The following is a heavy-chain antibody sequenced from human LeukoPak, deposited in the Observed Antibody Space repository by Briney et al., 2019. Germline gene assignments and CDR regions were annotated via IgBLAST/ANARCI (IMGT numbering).Heavy chain of an antibody. CDR2: IYDIGNT. CDR1: PDSVTDYY. V-gene: IGHV4-4*07. Sequence: SETLSLTCTVSPDSVTDYYWSWIRQPVGKGLEWIGYIYDIGNTNYNPSLQSRVTMSVGRSKNQFSLKLTSVTAADTVVYYCARGGSFYYYMDVWGKGTTVTVSS. D-gene: IGHD3-10*01. J-gene: IGHJ6*03. CDR3: ARGGSFYYYMDV.